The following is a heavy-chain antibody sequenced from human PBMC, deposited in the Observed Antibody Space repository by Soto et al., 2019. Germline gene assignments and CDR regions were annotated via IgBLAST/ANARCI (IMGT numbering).Heavy chain of an antibody. CDR1: GGSISSGGYY. Sequence: QVQLQESGPGLVKPSQTLSLTCTVSGGSISSGGYYWSWIRQHPGKGLELIGYIYYSGSTYYNPSLKSRVTISVDTSKHQFSLKLSSLTAEDPAVYYCARVIVATIGGWYFDLWGRGTLVTVSS. V-gene: IGHV4-31*03. CDR2: IYYSGST. J-gene: IGHJ2*01. D-gene: IGHD5-12*01. CDR3: ARVIVATIGGWYFDL.